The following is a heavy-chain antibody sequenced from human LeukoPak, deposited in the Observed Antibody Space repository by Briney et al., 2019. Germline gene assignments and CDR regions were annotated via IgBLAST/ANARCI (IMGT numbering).Heavy chain of an antibody. CDR1: GYTFTSYG. J-gene: IGHJ4*02. V-gene: IGHV1-69*13. D-gene: IGHD3-22*01. CDR3: ASTYYYDSSGYF. Sequence: SVKVSCKASGYTFTSYGISWVRQAPGQGLEWMGGIIPIFGTANYAQKFQGRVTITADESTSTAYMELSSLRSEDTAVYYCASTYYYDSSGYFWGQGTLVTVSS. CDR2: IIPIFGTA.